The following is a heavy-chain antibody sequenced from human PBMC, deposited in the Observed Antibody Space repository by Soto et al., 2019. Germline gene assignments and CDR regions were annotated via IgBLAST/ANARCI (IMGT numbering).Heavy chain of an antibody. D-gene: IGHD5-12*01. CDR1: GFTFSSCA. CDR2: ISGTGDST. V-gene: IGHV3-23*01. J-gene: IGHJ4*02. CDR3: AKGQGGGYELKIDY. Sequence: PGGSLRLSCAASGFTFSSCAMSWVRQAPGKGLEWVSGISGTGDSTYYADSVKGRFTISRDNSKNTLYLEMNSLRAEDTAVYYCAKGQGGGYELKIDYWGQGTQVTVSS.